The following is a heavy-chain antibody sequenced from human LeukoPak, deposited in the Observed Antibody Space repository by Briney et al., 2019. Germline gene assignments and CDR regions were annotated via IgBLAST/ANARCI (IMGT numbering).Heavy chain of an antibody. CDR2: INHSGST. Sequence: PSETLSLTCAVYGGSFSGYYWSWIRQPPGKGLEWIGEINHSGSTNYNPSLKSRVTISVDTSKNQFSLKLSSVTAADTAVYYCARGPVLLWFGELSGYGMDVWGQGTTVTVSS. V-gene: IGHV4-34*01. D-gene: IGHD3-10*01. J-gene: IGHJ6*02. CDR1: GGSFSGYY. CDR3: ARGPVLLWFGELSGYGMDV.